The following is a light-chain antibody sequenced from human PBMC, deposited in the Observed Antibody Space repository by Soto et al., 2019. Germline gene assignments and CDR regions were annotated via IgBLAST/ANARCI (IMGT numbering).Light chain of an antibody. J-gene: IGKJ5*01. CDR1: QRVSRH. CDR3: QQRTKWPIT. CDR2: DAS. V-gene: IGKV3-11*01. Sequence: EIVLTQSPATLSLSPGERATLSCRASQRVSRHLAWYQQKPGQAPRLLIYDASTRATVIPARFSGSGSGTDFTLTISSLEPEDFAVYYCQQRTKWPITFGQGTRLEIK.